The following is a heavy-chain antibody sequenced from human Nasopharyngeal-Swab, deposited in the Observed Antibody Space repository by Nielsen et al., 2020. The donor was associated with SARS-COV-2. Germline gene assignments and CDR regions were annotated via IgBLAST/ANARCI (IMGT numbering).Heavy chain of an antibody. D-gene: IGHD5-18*01. J-gene: IGHJ4*02. CDR3: ARRSDTAMVTPIDY. CDR2: ISAYNGNT. CDR1: GYTFTSYG. V-gene: IGHV1-18*01. Sequence: ASVKVSCKASGYTFTSYGISWVRQAPGQGLEWMGWISAYNGNTNYAQKLQGRVTMTTDTPTSTAYMELRSLRSDDTAVYYCARRSDTAMVTPIDYWGQGTLVTVSS.